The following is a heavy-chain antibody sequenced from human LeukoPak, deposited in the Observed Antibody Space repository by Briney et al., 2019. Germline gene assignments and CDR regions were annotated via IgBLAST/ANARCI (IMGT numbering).Heavy chain of an antibody. J-gene: IGHJ4*02. CDR1: GGSISSSSCY. V-gene: IGHV4-39*07. Sequence: SETLSLTCTVSGGSISSSSCYWGWIRQPPGKGLEWIGEINHGGGTRYNPSLKSRATISVDTSKKQFSLNLTSVTAADTAVYYCARGEDGTGDYRPTYFDSWGQGTLVTVSS. CDR3: ARGEDGTGDYRPTYFDS. D-gene: IGHD4-17*01. CDR2: INHGGGT.